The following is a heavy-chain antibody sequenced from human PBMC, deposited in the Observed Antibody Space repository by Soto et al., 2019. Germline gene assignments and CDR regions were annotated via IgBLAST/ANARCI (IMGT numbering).Heavy chain of an antibody. CDR2: IWYDGSNK. Sequence: SLRLSCAASGFTFSSYGMHWVRQSPGKGLEWVAVIWYDGSNKYYADSVKGRFTISRDNSKNTLYLQMNSLRAEDTAVYYCARKNWSGYYMVDYWGQGTLVTVSS. CDR3: ARKNWSGYYMVDY. V-gene: IGHV3-33*01. CDR1: GFTFSSYG. J-gene: IGHJ4*02. D-gene: IGHD3-3*01.